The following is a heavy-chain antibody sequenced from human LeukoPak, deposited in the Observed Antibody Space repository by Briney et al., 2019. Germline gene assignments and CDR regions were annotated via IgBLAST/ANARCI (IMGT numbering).Heavy chain of an antibody. CDR2: IRTKIDGETR. CDR3: TTERNWELLRPLGMDI. V-gene: IGHV3-15*01. D-gene: IGHD1-26*01. J-gene: IGHJ6*02. CDR1: GFNFNYVW. Sequence: GGSLRLSCAASGFNFNYVWMSWVRQAPGKGLEWVGRIRTKIDGETRDYAAPVKGRFTISRDDSRTTLYLQMNSLKTEDSAVYYCTTERNWELLRPLGMDIWGQGTTVTVSS.